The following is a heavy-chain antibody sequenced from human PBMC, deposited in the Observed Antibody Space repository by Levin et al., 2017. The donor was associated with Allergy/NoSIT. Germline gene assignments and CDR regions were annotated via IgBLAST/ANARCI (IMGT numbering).Heavy chain of an antibody. D-gene: IGHD1-26*01. J-gene: IGHJ3*02. V-gene: IGHV4-39*07. Sequence: SETLSLTCTVSGGSISSSSYYWGWIRQPPGKGLEWIGSIYYSGSTYYNPSLKSRVTISVDTSKNQFSLKLSSVTAADTAVYYCARSHSGSYDAFDIWGQGTMVTVSS. CDR2: IYYSGST. CDR3: ARSHSGSYDAFDI. CDR1: GGSISSSSYY.